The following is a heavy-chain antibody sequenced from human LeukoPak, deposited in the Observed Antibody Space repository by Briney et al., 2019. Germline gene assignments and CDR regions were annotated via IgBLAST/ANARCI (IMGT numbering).Heavy chain of an antibody. CDR3: ASPNCSGGSCYSIDY. J-gene: IGHJ4*02. Sequence: SETLSLTCSVSGGSINSGSYYWGWIRQPPGKGLEWIGNIYYSGRTYYNPSLKSRVTISVDTSKSQFSLTLSSVTAADTAVYYCASPNCSGGSCYSIDYWGQGTLVTVSS. D-gene: IGHD2-15*01. CDR1: GGSINSGSYY. CDR2: IYYSGRT. V-gene: IGHV4-39*01.